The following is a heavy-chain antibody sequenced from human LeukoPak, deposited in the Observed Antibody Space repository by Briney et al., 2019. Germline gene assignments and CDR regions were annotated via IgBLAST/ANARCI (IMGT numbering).Heavy chain of an antibody. V-gene: IGHV4-34*01. CDR2: INHSGST. CDR1: GGSFSGYY. D-gene: IGHD3-3*01. J-gene: IGHJ5*02. CDR3: AKDPDDLFPNVNWFDP. Sequence: PSETLSLTCAVYGGSFSGYYWSWIRQPPGKGLEWIGEINHSGSTNYNPSLKSRVTISVDTSKNQFSLKLSSVTAADTAVYYCAKDPDDLFPNVNWFDPWGQGTLVTVSS.